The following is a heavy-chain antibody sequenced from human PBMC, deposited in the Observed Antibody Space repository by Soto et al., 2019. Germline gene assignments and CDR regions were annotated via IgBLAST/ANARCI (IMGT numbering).Heavy chain of an antibody. J-gene: IGHJ6*03. CDR1: GLTFSDYS. Sequence: PGGSLRLSCVASGLTFSDYSMSRIRQAPGKGLEWLAFIDSRGRTLSYADSVRGRFTISRDNAENSVYLQMDSLRADDTAVYYCARQAARNYIAAWGKGNSVTVSS. CDR2: IDSRGRTL. CDR3: ARQAARNYIAA. D-gene: IGHD6-6*01. V-gene: IGHV3-11*01.